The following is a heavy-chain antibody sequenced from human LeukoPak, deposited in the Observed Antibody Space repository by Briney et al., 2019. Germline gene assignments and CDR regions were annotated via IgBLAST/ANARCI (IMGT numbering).Heavy chain of an antibody. Sequence: GGSLRLSCAASGFTFSSYGMHWVRQAPGKGLEWVSYISSSGSTIYYADSVKGRFTISRDNAKNSLYLQMNSLRAEDTAVYYCARDRLPLSYWGQGTLVTVSS. CDR1: GFTFSSYG. CDR2: ISSSGSTI. J-gene: IGHJ4*02. D-gene: IGHD6-25*01. V-gene: IGHV3-48*01. CDR3: ARDRLPLSY.